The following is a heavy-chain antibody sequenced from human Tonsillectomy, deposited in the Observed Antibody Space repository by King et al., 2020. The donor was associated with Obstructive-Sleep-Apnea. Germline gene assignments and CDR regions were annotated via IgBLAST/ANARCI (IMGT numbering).Heavy chain of an antibody. CDR1: GGSISSSSYY. Sequence: LQLQESGPGLVKPSETLSLTCTVSGGSISSSSYYWGWIRQPPGKGLEWIGSIYYSGSTYYNPSLKSRVTISVDTSKNQFSLKLCSVTAADTAVYYCASHNGYCSGGSCSLDAFDIWGQGTMVTVSS. CDR3: ASHNGYCSGGSCSLDAFDI. J-gene: IGHJ3*02. D-gene: IGHD2-15*01. CDR2: IYYSGST. V-gene: IGHV4-39*01.